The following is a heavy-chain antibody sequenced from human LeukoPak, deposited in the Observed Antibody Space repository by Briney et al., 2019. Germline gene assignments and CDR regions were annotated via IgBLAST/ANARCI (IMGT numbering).Heavy chain of an antibody. CDR3: AKVIRGGYGMDV. J-gene: IGHJ6*02. V-gene: IGHV3-11*06. D-gene: IGHD3-10*01. CDR1: GFTFSDYY. CDR2: ISSSSSYT. Sequence: PGGSLRLSCAASGFTFSDYYMSWIRQAPGKGLEWVSYISSSSSYTNYADSVKGRFTISRDNVKNSLSLQLNSLRDEDTAVYFCAKVIRGGYGMDVWGQGTTVTVSS.